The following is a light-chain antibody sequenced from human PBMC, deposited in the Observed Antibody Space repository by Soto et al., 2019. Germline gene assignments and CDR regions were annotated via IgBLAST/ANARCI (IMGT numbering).Light chain of an antibody. CDR3: QQANSFPIT. CDR1: QGISSW. Sequence: DIQMTQSPSSVSASVGDRVTITCRASQGISSWLAWYQRKPGKAPKLLIYAASSLQSGVPSRFSGSGSGTFFTLTISSLQPEDFATYYCQQANSFPITFGQGTRLEIK. V-gene: IGKV1D-12*01. J-gene: IGKJ5*01. CDR2: AAS.